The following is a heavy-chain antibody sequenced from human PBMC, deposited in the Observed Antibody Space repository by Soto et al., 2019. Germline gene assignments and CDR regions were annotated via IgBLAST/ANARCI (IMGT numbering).Heavy chain of an antibody. CDR3: ARPIGERFLALDV. J-gene: IGHJ6*02. CDR2: IYPGDSDT. Sequence: GESLKIDCQASGYTFTKNWIGGVRQKPGKGLEWMGIIYPGDSDTRYSPSFQGQVTISADKSISTAYLQWSGLKASDTAMYYCARPIGERFLALDVWGQGTTVTVSS. CDR1: GYTFTKNW. D-gene: IGHD3-3*01. V-gene: IGHV5-51*01.